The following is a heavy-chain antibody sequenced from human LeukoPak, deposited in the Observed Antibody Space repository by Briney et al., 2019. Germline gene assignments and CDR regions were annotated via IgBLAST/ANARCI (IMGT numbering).Heavy chain of an antibody. J-gene: IGHJ4*02. CDR2: IKSKTDGGTT. V-gene: IGHV3-15*01. CDR3: TTAPHRYCSSTSCYSSYY. Sequence: GGSLRLSCAASGFTFSNAWMSWVRLAPGKGLEWVGRIKSKTDGGTTDYAAPVKGRFTISRDDSKNTLYLQMNSLKTEDTAVYYCTTAPHRYCSSTSCYSSYYWGQGTLVTVSS. D-gene: IGHD2-2*02. CDR1: GFTFSNAW.